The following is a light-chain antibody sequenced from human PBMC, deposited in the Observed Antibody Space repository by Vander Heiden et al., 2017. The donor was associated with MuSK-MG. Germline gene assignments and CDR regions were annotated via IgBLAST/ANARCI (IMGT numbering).Light chain of an antibody. CDR2: SNN. Sequence: QSVLTQPPSASGTPGQRVTISRSGSSANIGSNTVNWYQHLHGTAPKLLIFSNNQRPSGVPARFSGSNSGTSASLAASGLRSEDEADYYCSAWDDSMNGHLVFGGGTKLTVL. J-gene: IGLJ2*01. CDR3: SAWDDSMNGHLV. CDR1: SANIGSNT. V-gene: IGLV1-44*01.